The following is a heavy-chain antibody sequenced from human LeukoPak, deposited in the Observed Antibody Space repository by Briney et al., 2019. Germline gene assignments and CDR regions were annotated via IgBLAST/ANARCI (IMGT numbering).Heavy chain of an antibody. CDR3: AKEMATIRAFDF. CDR1: GFTFSTYA. V-gene: IGHV3-23*01. Sequence: GGSLRLSCAASGFTFSTYAMSWVRQAPGKGLEWVSVSGSGSSTYYADSVKGRFTISRDNSKNTLYLQMNSLRAEDTAVYYRAKEMATIRAFDFWGQGTMVTVSS. CDR2: SGSGSST. J-gene: IGHJ3*01. D-gene: IGHD5-24*01.